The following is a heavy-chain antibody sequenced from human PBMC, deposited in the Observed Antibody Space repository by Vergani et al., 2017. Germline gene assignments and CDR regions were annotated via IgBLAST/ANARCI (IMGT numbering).Heavy chain of an antibody. D-gene: IGHD4-17*01. CDR1: GSSISSSSYY. CDR2: IYYSGST. CDR3: ALSVTTIYFY. Sequence: QLQLQESGPGLVKPSETLSLTCTVSGSSISSSSYYWGWIRQPPGKGLEWIGSIYYSGSTYYNPSLKSRVTISVDTSKNQFSLKLSSVTAADTAVYYCALSVTTIYFYWGQGTLVTVSS. V-gene: IGHV4-39*01. J-gene: IGHJ4*02.